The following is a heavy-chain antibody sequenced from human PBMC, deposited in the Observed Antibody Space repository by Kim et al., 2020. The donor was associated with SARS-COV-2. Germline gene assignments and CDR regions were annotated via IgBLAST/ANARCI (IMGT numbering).Heavy chain of an antibody. J-gene: IGHJ4*02. CDR3: TYTSGFGELLSLDY. D-gene: IGHD3-10*01. CDR2: IKSKTDGGTT. CDR1: GFTFSNAW. Sequence: GGSLRLSCAASGFTFSNAWMSWVRQAPGKGLEWVGRIKSKTDGGTTDYAAPVKGRFTISRDDSKNTLYLQMNSLKTEDTAVYYCTYTSGFGELLSLDYWGQGTLVTVSS. V-gene: IGHV3-15*01.